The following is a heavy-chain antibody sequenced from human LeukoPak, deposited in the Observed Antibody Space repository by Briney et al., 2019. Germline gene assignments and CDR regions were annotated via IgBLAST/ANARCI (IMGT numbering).Heavy chain of an antibody. CDR1: GGSSSGYY. CDR2: INHSGST. V-gene: IGHV4-34*01. D-gene: IGHD3-9*01. J-gene: IGHJ4*02. CDR3: ARSPRLGDILTGYYSDY. Sequence: SETLSLTCAVYGGSSSGYYWSWIRQPPGKGLEWIGEINHSGSTNYNPSLKSRVTISVDTSKNQFSLKLSSVTAADTAVYYCARSPRLGDILTGYYSDYWGQGTLVTVSS.